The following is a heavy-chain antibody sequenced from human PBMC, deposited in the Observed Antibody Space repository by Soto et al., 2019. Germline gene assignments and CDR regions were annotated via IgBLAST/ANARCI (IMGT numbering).Heavy chain of an antibody. J-gene: IGHJ6*02. CDR3: SADRPDIGVGWWV. CDR2: IIPIFGTA. V-gene: IGHV1-69*05. Sequence: SVKVSCKASGGTFSSYAISWVRQAPGQGLEWMGGIIPIFGTANYAQNFRGRVAITRDTSTATAYIELTGLTSEDTAVYFCSADRPDIGVGWWVWGQGTTVTVSS. D-gene: IGHD2-15*01. CDR1: GGTFSSYA.